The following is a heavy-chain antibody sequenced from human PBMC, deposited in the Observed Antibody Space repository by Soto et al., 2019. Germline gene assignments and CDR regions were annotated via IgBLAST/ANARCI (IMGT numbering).Heavy chain of an antibody. CDR1: GGTFSSHA. J-gene: IGHJ5*02. CDR2: IIPITETP. CDR3: ARGSKGPGHYGPGSQGWYGP. Sequence: QVQLVQSGAEVKKPGSSVKVSCKVSGGTFSSHAINWLRQAPGQGFEWMGVIIPITETPNNAEKFQGRVTITADKSTTTVYMELSSLTFDDTAVYFCARGSKGPGHYGPGSQGWYGPWGQGTLVTVSS. V-gene: IGHV1-69*06. D-gene: IGHD3-10*01.